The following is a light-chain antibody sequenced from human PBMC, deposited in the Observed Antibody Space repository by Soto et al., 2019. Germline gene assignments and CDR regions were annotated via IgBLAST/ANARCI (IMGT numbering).Light chain of an antibody. CDR2: EVS. CDR1: SSDVGGYNY. CDR3: SSYAGSNNLV. V-gene: IGLV2-8*01. Sequence: QSALTQPPSASGSPGQSVTISCTGTSSDVGGYNYVSWYQQHPGKAPKLMIYEVSKRPSGAPDRVTGSKSGNTASLTVSGLRAEDEADYYCSSYAGSNNLVFGGGTKLTVL. J-gene: IGLJ2*01.